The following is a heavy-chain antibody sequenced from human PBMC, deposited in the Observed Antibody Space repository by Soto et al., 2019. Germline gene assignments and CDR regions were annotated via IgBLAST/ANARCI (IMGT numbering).Heavy chain of an antibody. CDR2: ISGSGGST. J-gene: IGHJ4*02. Sequence: PXGSLRLSCSASGFTLSSYAMSWVRQAPGKGLEWVSAISGSGGSTYYADSVKGRFTISRDNSKNTLYLQMNSLRAEDTAVYYCAKDQYSSGWYFDYWGQGTLVTVSS. CDR1: GFTLSSYA. CDR3: AKDQYSSGWYFDY. V-gene: IGHV3-23*01. D-gene: IGHD6-19*01.